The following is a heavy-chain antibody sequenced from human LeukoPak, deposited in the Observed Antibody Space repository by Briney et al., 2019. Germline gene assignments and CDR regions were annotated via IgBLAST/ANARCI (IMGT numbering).Heavy chain of an antibody. CDR3: ARAYSSSSRNCYFDY. CDR1: GGSISSYY. V-gene: IGHV4-59*01. CDR2: IYYSGST. D-gene: IGHD6-6*01. J-gene: IGHJ4*02. Sequence: SETLSLTCTVSGGSISSYYLSWIRQPPGKGLEWIGYIYYSGSTNYNPSLKSRVTISVDTSKNQFSLKLSSVTAADTAVYYCARAYSSSSRNCYFDYWGQGTLVTVSS.